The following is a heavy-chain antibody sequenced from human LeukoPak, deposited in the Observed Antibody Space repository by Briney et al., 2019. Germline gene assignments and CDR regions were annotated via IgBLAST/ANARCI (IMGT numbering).Heavy chain of an antibody. J-gene: IGHJ4*02. CDR1: GDSISGYY. D-gene: IGHD2-15*01. CDR3: ARLPSGGGHFDF. Sequence: SETLSLTCTVSGDSISGYYWSWIRQPPGKGLEYIGYIYHSGTTNYSPSLKSRVTILVDTSKNQFSLKLSSVAAADTAVYYCARLPSGGGHFDFWGQGILVTVPS. CDR2: IYHSGTT. V-gene: IGHV4-59*08.